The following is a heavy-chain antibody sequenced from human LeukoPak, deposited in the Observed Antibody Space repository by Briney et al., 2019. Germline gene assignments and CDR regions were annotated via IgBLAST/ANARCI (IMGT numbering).Heavy chain of an antibody. V-gene: IGHV3-21*01. Sequence: GGSLRLSCAASGFTFTNHYMSWVRQAPGKGLEWVSSISSDRRYIYYADSMKGRFTVSRDNAKNSLYLQMNSLRAEDTAVYFCARKDDPKPKYDYWGQGTLVTVSS. CDR2: ISSDRRYI. CDR3: ARKDDPKPKYDY. J-gene: IGHJ4*02. D-gene: IGHD1-1*01. CDR1: GFTFTNHY.